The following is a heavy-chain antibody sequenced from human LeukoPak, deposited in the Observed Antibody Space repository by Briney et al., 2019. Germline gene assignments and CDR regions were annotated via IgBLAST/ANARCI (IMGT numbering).Heavy chain of an antibody. CDR1: GYTFTSYY. J-gene: IGHJ4*02. D-gene: IGHD6-13*01. Sequence: ASVKVSCKVSGYTFTSYYMHWVRQAPGQGLEWMGIINPSGGSTSYAQKFQGRVTMTRDTSTSTVYMELSSLRSEDTAVYYCATLMAAAAQFDYWGQGTLVTVSS. V-gene: IGHV1-46*01. CDR2: INPSGGST. CDR3: ATLMAAAAQFDY.